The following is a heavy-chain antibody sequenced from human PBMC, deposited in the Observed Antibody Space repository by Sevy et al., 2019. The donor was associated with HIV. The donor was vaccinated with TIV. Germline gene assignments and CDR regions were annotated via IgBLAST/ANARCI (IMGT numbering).Heavy chain of an antibody. J-gene: IGHJ4*02. V-gene: IGHV3-30-3*01. Sequence: GGSLRLSCAASGFIFSSYAMHWVRQAPGKGLEWVAVISYDGSNKYYADSVKGRFTISRDNSKNTLYLQMNSLRAEDTAVYYCARSGSLFRPFDYWGQGTLVTVSS. CDR1: GFIFSSYA. CDR2: ISYDGSNK. D-gene: IGHD1-26*01. CDR3: ARSGSLFRPFDY.